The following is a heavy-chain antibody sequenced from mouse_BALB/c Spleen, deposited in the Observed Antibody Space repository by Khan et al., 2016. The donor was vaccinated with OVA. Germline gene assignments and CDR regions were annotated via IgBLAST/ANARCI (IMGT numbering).Heavy chain of an antibody. V-gene: IGHV3-6*02. CDR3: ARGGSAGPAWFTY. J-gene: IGHJ3*01. D-gene: IGHD6-1*01. Sequence: EVQLQESGPGLVKPSQSLSLTCSVTGYSITSGYFWNWIRQFPGNILEWMGYIRYDGDSNYNPSLKNRISITRDTSKNRFFLKLHYVTTEGTAKYDGARGGSAGPAWFTYWGQGTLVTVAA. CDR1: GYSITSGYF. CDR2: IRYDGDS.